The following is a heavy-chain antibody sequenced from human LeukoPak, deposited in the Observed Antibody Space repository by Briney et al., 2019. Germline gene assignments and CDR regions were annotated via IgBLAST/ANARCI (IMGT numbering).Heavy chain of an antibody. CDR1: GGSISSSSYY. CDR3: ATGGPTYYDFWSGNWFDP. Sequence: PSETLSLTCTVSGGSISSSSYYWGWIRQPPGKGLEWIGSIYYSGSTYYNPSLKSRVTISVDTSKNQFSLKLSSVTAADTAVYYCATGGPTYYDFWSGNWFDPWGQGTLVTVSS. D-gene: IGHD3-3*01. J-gene: IGHJ5*02. V-gene: IGHV4-39*07. CDR2: IYYSGST.